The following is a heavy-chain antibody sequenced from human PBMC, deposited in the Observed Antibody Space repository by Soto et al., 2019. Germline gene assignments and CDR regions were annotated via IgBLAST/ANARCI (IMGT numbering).Heavy chain of an antibody. CDR2: IRGSGGST. CDR3: AKPTPGYYDFWSGYWYYYSYGMDV. CDR1: GFTFSSYA. V-gene: IGHV3-23*01. Sequence: EVQLLESGGGLVQPGGSLRLSCAASGFTFSSYAMSWVRQAPGKGLEWVSAIRGSGGSTYYADSVKGRFTISRDNSKNTLYLQMNSLRAEDTAVYYCAKPTPGYYDFWSGYWYYYSYGMDVWGQGTTVTVSS. D-gene: IGHD3-3*01. J-gene: IGHJ6*02.